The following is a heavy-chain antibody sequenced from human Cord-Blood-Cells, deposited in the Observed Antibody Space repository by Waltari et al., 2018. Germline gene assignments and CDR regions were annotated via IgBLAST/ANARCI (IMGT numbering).Heavy chain of an antibody. D-gene: IGHD6-13*01. Sequence: EVQLVETGGGLIQHGGSLRLSCAASGFTVSSNYMSWVRQAPGTGLEWVSVIYSGGSTYYADAVKGRFTISRDNSKNTLYLQMNSLRAEDTAVYYCARDVFSSRGNWFDPWGQGTLVTVSS. V-gene: IGHV3-53*02. J-gene: IGHJ5*02. CDR1: GFTVSSNY. CDR2: IYSGGST. CDR3: ARDVFSSRGNWFDP.